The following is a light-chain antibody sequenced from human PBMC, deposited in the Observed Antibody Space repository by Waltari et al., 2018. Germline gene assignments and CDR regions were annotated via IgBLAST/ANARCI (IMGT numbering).Light chain of an antibody. CDR2: KAS. J-gene: IGKJ1*01. CDR3: QPYNRYSPTT. Sequence: DIQMTQSPSTLSASVGDRVTITCRASQSISSWLAWYQQKPGTAPKLLSYKASSLESGVPSRFSGSGSGTEFTLTISSLQPDDFATYYCQPYNRYSPTTFGQGTKVEIK. CDR1: QSISSW. V-gene: IGKV1-5*03.